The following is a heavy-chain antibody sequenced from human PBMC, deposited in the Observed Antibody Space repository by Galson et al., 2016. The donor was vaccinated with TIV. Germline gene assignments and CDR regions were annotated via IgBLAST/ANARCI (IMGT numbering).Heavy chain of an antibody. V-gene: IGHV1-69*10. Sequence: SVKVSCKVSGGTFSSYAISWVRQAPGQGLEWMGGIIPMINIANYPQKFQGRVTITADKSTSTAYMELTSLTSDDTAVYYCARAAGHFASGGYPAYWGQGTLVTVSS. CDR1: GGTFSSYA. D-gene: IGHD1-26*01. CDR2: IIPMINIA. CDR3: ARAAGHFASGGYPAY. J-gene: IGHJ4*02.